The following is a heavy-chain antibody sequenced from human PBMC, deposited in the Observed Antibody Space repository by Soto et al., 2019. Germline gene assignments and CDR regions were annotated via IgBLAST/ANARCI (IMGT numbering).Heavy chain of an antibody. CDR2: INAGNGNT. Sequence: QVQLVQSGAEEKKPGASVKVSCKASGYTFTSYAMHWVRQAPGQRLEWMGWINAGNGNTKYSQKFQGRVTITRDTSASTAYLELSSLRSADTAVYSCAQGSVGRNNWFDPWGQGTLVTVSS. J-gene: IGHJ5*02. CDR3: AQGSVGRNNWFDP. CDR1: GYTFTSYA. D-gene: IGHD1-26*01. V-gene: IGHV1-3*05.